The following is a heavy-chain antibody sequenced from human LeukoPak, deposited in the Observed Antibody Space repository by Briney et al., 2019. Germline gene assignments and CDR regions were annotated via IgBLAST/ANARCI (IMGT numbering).Heavy chain of an antibody. CDR1: GYTFTSYD. V-gene: IGHV1-8*01. CDR3: ARVGSRNIVVVVAATQGYAFDI. J-gene: IGHJ3*02. Sequence: ASVKVSCKASGYTFTSYDINWVRQATGQGLEWLGWMNPNSGNTGYAQKFQGRVTMTRNTSISTAYMELSSLRSEDTAVYYCARVGSRNIVVVVAATQGYAFDIWGQGTMVTVSS. D-gene: IGHD2-15*01. CDR2: MNPNSGNT.